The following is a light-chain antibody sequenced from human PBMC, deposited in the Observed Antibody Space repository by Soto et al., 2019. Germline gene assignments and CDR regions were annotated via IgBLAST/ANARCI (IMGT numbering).Light chain of an antibody. J-gene: IGLJ1*01. CDR3: SSYTSSSTLV. CDR2: EAS. Sequence: QSALTQPASVSGSPGQSITISCTGTSSDVGGYNYVSWYQQHPGKAPKLMIYEASKRPSGVSNRFSGSKSGNTASLTISGLQAEDEADYYCSSYTSSSTLVFGTGTKLTVL. V-gene: IGLV2-14*01. CDR1: SSDVGGYNY.